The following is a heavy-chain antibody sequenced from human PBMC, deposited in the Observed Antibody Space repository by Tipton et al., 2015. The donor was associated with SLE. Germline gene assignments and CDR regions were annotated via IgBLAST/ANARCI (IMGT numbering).Heavy chain of an antibody. D-gene: IGHD7-27*01. CDR2: INHSGRT. CDR3: AREGVTGDHAFDI. J-gene: IGHJ3*02. Sequence: TLSLTCAVSGASISSSNWWSWVRQPPGKGLEWIGEINHSGRTNYNPSLKSRVTISVDTSKNQFSLKLSSVPAADTAVYYSAREGVTGDHAFDIWGQGTMVTVSS. V-gene: IGHV4-4*02. CDR1: GASISSSNW.